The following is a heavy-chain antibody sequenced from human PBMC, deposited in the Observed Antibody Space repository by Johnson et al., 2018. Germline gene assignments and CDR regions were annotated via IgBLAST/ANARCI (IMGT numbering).Heavy chain of an antibody. D-gene: IGHD1-26*01. V-gene: IGHV3-30-3*01. Sequence: VQLVETGGGVVQPGRSLRLSCAASGFTFSPYAMHWVRQAPGKGLEWVAVTSHDGSDKYYIDSVKGRFSISRDNSKNTLFLQMKSLKGDETAVYYCVKEFLATEWEVPSDYYGMDVWGQGTTVSVSS. CDR2: TSHDGSDK. J-gene: IGHJ6*02. CDR3: VKEFLATEWEVPSDYYGMDV. CDR1: GFTFSPYA.